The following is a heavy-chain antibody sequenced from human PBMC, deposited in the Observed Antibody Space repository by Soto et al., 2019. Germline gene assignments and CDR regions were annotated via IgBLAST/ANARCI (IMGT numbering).Heavy chain of an antibody. CDR3: ARPKNPDYYYGMDV. CDR2: INHSGST. V-gene: IGHV4-34*01. J-gene: IGHJ6*02. Sequence: QVQLQQWGAGLLKPSETLSLTCAVYGGSFSGYYWSWIRQPPGKGLEWVGEINHSGSTNYNPSPKSRVTISVETSKNQFSLKLSSVTAADTAVYYCARPKNPDYYYGMDVWGQGTTVTVSS. CDR1: GGSFSGYY.